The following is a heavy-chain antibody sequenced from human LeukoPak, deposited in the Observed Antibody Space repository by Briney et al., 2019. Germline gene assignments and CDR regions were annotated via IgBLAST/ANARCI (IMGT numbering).Heavy chain of an antibody. CDR3: ARGHDSSSLYSPHDY. J-gene: IGHJ4*02. V-gene: IGHV1-2*02. D-gene: IGHD6-13*01. CDR2: INPNTGGT. CDR1: GYTFTDYY. Sequence: ASVKVSCKASGYTFTDYYMHWVRQAPGQGLEWMGWINPNTGGTNYARKFQGRVTVTRDTSISTAYMELSSLRSDDTAVYYYARGHDSSSLYSPHDYWGQGTLVTVSS.